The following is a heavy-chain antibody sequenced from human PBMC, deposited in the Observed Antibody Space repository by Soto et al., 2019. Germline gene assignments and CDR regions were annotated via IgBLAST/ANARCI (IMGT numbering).Heavy chain of an antibody. CDR3: ARGAYRYFDY. J-gene: IGHJ4*02. D-gene: IGHD4-4*01. V-gene: IGHV3-30-3*01. CDR1: GFTFSGYA. Sequence: QVHLVESGGGVVQPGKSLRLSCVASGFTFSGYAMHWIRQAPGKAPEWVALISSDGSSTLYADSVRGRFTISRDNSMDTLYLPLNSLRPDDTAVFYCARGAYRYFDYWGQGTLVTVSS. CDR2: ISSDGSST.